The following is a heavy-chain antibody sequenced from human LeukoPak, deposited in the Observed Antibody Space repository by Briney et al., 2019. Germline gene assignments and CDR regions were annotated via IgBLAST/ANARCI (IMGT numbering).Heavy chain of an antibody. J-gene: IGHJ5*02. CDR2: ISWNSGSI. CDR1: GFTVSSNY. V-gene: IGHV3-20*04. D-gene: IGHD1-1*01. Sequence: GGSLRLSCAASGFTVSSNYMSWVRQAPGKGLEWVSGISWNSGSIGYADSVKGRFTISRDNAKNSLYLQMNSLRAEDTAVYYCAREGGRIRWFDPWGQGTLVTVSS. CDR3: AREGGRIRWFDP.